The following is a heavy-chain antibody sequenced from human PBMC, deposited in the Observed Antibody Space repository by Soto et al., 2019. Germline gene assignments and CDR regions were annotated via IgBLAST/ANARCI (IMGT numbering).Heavy chain of an antibody. D-gene: IGHD2-15*01. Sequence: QLQLQESGPGLVKPSETLSLTCTVSGGSISSSSYYWGWIRQPPWKGLEWIGTIYYSGSTYYNPSLKSRVTISVDTSNNQFSLKLSSVTAADTAVYYCARQRPPSCSNWYFDLWGRGALGTV. V-gene: IGHV4-39*01. CDR2: IYYSGST. CDR1: GGSISSSSYY. J-gene: IGHJ2*01. CDR3: ARQRPPSCSNWYFDL.